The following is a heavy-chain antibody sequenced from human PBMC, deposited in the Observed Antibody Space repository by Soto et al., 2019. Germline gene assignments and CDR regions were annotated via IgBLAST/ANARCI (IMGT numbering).Heavy chain of an antibody. CDR3: ARKWYGELGEGWFDP. CDR2: ISSDGVTK. CDR1: GFIFSDYA. J-gene: IGHJ5*02. V-gene: IGHV3-30-3*01. Sequence: LRLSCAASGFIFSDYAMHWVRQPPGEGLEWVALISSDGVTKYYADSVKGRFTLSRDNSKNTLYLQMNSLRAEDTALYYCARKWYGELGEGWFDPWGQGTLVTVSS. D-gene: IGHD3-10*01.